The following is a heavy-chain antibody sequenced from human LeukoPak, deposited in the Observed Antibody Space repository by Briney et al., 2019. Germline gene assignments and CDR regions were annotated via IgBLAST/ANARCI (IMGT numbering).Heavy chain of an antibody. D-gene: IGHD6-13*01. Sequence: GGSLRLSCAASGFTFSNAWMSWVRQAPGKGLEWVGRIKSKTDGGTTDYAAPGKGRFTISRDDSKNTLYLQMSSLKTEDTAVYSCTTIAAAGHFDYWGQGTLVTVSS. CDR1: GFTFSNAW. V-gene: IGHV3-15*01. CDR3: TTIAAAGHFDY. CDR2: IKSKTDGGTT. J-gene: IGHJ4*02.